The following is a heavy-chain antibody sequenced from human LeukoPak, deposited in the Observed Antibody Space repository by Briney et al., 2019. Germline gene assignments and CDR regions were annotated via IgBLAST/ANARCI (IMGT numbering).Heavy chain of an antibody. CDR1: GGSISSYF. J-gene: IGHJ4*02. CDR2: IYTTGST. Sequence: SETLSLTCTVSGGSISSYFWSWIRQPAGKGLEWIGRIYTTGSTNYNPSLKSRVSMSVDTSKNQFSLKLSSVTAADTAVYYCASERTYYYDSSGYFTEDYWGQGTLVTVSS. V-gene: IGHV4-4*07. CDR3: ASERTYYYDSSGYFTEDY. D-gene: IGHD3-22*01.